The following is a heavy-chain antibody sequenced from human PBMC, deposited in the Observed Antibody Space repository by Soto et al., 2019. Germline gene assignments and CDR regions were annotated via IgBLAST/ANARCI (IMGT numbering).Heavy chain of an antibody. CDR2: ISHDGST. CDR3: ARHDWARFYGMDV. V-gene: IGHV4-38-2*01. D-gene: IGHD2-21*01. CDR1: GYSITSGYY. J-gene: IGHJ6*02. Sequence: ASETLSLTCAVSGYSITSGYYWGWIRQPPGKGLEWIGRISHDGSTYYNPSLKSRVTISVDTSKNQFSLRLSSVTAADTAVYYCARHDWARFYGMDVWGQGTTVT.